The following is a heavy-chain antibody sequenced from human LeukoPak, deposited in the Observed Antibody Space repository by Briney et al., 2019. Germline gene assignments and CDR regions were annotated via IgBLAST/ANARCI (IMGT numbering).Heavy chain of an antibody. CDR1: GFTFSSYW. CDR3: ARGQKYRSGYTVTELGSGYFDY. V-gene: IGHV3-7*03. J-gene: IGHJ4*02. Sequence: GGSLRLSCAASGFTFSSYWTSWVRQAPGKGLEWVANIKQDGSEKYYVDSVKGRFTISRDNAKNSLYLQMNSLRAEDTAVYYCARGQKYRSGYTVTELGSGYFDYWGQGTLVTVSS. D-gene: IGHD5-18*01. CDR2: IKQDGSEK.